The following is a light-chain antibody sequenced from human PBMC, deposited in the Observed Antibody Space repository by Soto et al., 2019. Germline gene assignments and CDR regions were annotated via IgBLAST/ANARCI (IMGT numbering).Light chain of an antibody. CDR1: SSNIGSNY. J-gene: IGLJ3*02. Sequence: QSVLTHPPSAPGTPGQRVTSSCSGSSSNIGSNYAYWYQQLPGTAPKLLIYRNNERPSGVPDRFSGSKSGTSASLAISGLRSEDEADYYCAAWDDSLSGWVFGGGTKLTVL. CDR3: AAWDDSLSGWV. CDR2: RNN. V-gene: IGLV1-47*01.